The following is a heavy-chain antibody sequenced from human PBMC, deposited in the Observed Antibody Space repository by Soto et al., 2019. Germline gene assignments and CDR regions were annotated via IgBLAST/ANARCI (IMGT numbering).Heavy chain of an antibody. CDR1: GFTFSSYA. V-gene: IGHV3-23*01. CDR2: ISGSGGST. CDR3: ATTVTYVDFSDY. Sequence: PGGSLRLSCAASGFTFSSYAMSWVRQAPGKGLEWVSAISGSGGSTYYADSVKGRFTISRDNSKNTLYLQMNSLRAEDTAVYYCATTVTYVDFSDYWGQGTLVTVSS. D-gene: IGHD4-17*01. J-gene: IGHJ4*02.